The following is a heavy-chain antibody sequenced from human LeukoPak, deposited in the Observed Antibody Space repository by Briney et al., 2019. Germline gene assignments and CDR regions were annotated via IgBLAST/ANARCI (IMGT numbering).Heavy chain of an antibody. Sequence: GESLKISCKGSGYSFTSYWIGWVRQMPGKGLVWMGIIYPGDSDTRYSPSFQGQVTISADKSISTAYLQWSSLKASDTAMYYCARALNDYGDYDRPLQFDYWGRGTLVTVSS. CDR2: IYPGDSDT. V-gene: IGHV5-51*01. CDR1: GYSFTSYW. J-gene: IGHJ4*02. CDR3: ARALNDYGDYDRPLQFDY. D-gene: IGHD4-17*01.